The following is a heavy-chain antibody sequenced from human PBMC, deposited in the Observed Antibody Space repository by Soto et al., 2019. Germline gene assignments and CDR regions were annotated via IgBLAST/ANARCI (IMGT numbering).Heavy chain of an antibody. Sequence: QVQLVESGGGVVQPGRSLRLSCAASGFTFSSYAMHWVRQAPGKGLEWVAVISYDGSNKYYADSVKGRFTISRDNSKNTLYLQMNSLRAEDTAVYYCARKTDTAMVTYDYYYYGMDVWGQGTTVTVSS. V-gene: IGHV3-30-3*01. CDR1: GFTFSSYA. D-gene: IGHD5-18*01. CDR2: ISYDGSNK. CDR3: ARKTDTAMVTYDYYYYGMDV. J-gene: IGHJ6*02.